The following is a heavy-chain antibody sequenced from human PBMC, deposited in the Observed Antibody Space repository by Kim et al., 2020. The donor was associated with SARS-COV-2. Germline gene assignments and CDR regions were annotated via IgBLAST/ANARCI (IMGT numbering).Heavy chain of an antibody. CDR2: IYYSGST. J-gene: IGHJ4*02. D-gene: IGHD3-9*01. CDR1: GGSVSSGSYY. Sequence: SETLSLTCTVSGGSVSSGSYYWSRIRQPPGKGLEWIGYIYYSGSTNYNPSLKSRVTISVDTSKNQFSLKLSSVTAADTAVYYCARAKVMYYDILTGYNPTRTEDYWGQGTLVTVSS. CDR3: ARAKVMYYDILTGYNPTRTEDY. V-gene: IGHV4-61*01.